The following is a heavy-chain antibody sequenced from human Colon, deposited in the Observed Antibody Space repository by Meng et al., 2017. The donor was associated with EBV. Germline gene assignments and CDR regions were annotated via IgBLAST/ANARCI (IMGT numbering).Heavy chain of an antibody. CDR2: IDHRGNT. Sequence: VQLPHWGAGLLKPSETLSRSCAVYGGSFRDYYWTWIRHPPGKGLEWIGEIDHRGNTKYNPSLKSRVTISLDTSKKQFSLKVSSVTAADSAVYYCARRGPSGNFSPWSQGALVTVSS. CDR1: GGSFRDYY. CDR3: ARRGPSGNFSP. J-gene: IGHJ5*02. D-gene: IGHD3-10*01. V-gene: IGHV4-34*01.